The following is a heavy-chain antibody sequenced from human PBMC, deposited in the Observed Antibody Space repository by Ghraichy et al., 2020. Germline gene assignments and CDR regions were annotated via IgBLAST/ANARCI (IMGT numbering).Heavy chain of an antibody. CDR2: IRYNGSNK. D-gene: IGHD1-26*01. Sequence: GGSLRLSCAASGFTFSGYGMHWVRQASGKGLEWVACIRYNGSNKYYADSVKGRFTISRDNSKNTMYLQMNSLRVDDTAIYYCASSAVTSYYGTALDYWGQGNLVTVSS. CDR3: ASSAVTSYYGTALDY. CDR1: GFTFSGYG. V-gene: IGHV3-30*02. J-gene: IGHJ4*02.